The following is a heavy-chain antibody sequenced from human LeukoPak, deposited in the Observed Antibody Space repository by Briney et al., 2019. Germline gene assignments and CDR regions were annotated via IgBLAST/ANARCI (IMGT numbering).Heavy chain of an antibody. CDR1: GFTFNTYW. CDR3: VRRDTHDYHHYHVDV. V-gene: IGHV3-7*01. D-gene: IGHD5-18*01. Sequence: GGSLRLSCAASGFTFNTYWMAWVRQAPGRGLEWLTNVHPDGSQEYYVDSVKGRFTISRDNAKNSLFLQMNSLRTEDTGVYFCVRRDTHDYHHYHVDVWGKGTTVTVYS. CDR2: VHPDGSQE. J-gene: IGHJ6*03.